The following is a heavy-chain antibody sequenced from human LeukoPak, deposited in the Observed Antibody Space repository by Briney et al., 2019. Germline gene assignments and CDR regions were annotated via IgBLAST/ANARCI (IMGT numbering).Heavy chain of an antibody. CDR3: AKMARYGSGSSYYFDY. D-gene: IGHD3-10*01. V-gene: IGHV3-74*01. CDR1: GFTFSSYW. CDR2: INSDGSTT. J-gene: IGHJ4*02. Sequence: GGSLRLSCAASGFTFSSYWMHWVRQAPGKGLVWVSRINSDGSTTSYADSVKGRFTISRDNSKNTLYLQMNSLRAEDTAVYYCAKMARYGSGSSYYFDYWGQGTLVTVSS.